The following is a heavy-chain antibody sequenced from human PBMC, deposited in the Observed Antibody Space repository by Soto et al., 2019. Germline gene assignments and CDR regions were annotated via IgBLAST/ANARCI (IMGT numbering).Heavy chain of an antibody. CDR3: ARGVAGPLHWFDP. V-gene: IGHV1-3*01. CDR2: INAGNGNT. Sequence: ASVKLSCKACGDSFTSYAMHWVRQSPGQRLEWMGWINAGNGNTKYSQKLQGRVTITRDTSASTAYMELSSLRSEDTAVYYCARGVAGPLHWFDPWGQGTLVTVSS. D-gene: IGHD6-19*01. CDR1: GDSFTSYA. J-gene: IGHJ5*02.